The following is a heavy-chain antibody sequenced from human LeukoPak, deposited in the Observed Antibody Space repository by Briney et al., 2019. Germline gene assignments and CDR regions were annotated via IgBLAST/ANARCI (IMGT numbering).Heavy chain of an antibody. CDR2: INSDGSTT. CDR1: GFTLTNYW. Sequence: PGGSLRLSCAASGFTLTNYWMHWVRQAPGKGLVWVSHINSDGSTTTYADSVKGRFTISRDNAKNTVYLQMNTLRAEDTAVYYWAGDQGYSFRLWGQGTRVTVSS. CDR3: AGDQGYSFRL. J-gene: IGHJ4*02. V-gene: IGHV3-74*01. D-gene: IGHD5-18*01.